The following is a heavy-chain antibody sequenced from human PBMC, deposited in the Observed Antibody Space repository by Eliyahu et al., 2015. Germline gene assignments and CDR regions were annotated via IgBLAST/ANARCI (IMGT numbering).Heavy chain of an antibody. D-gene: IGHD3-16*01. J-gene: IGHJ4*02. CDR3: VREHSGGYFDY. Sequence: QVQLVQSGAEVEKPGASVKVSCQASGYPFTTYYIHWVRQAPGQGLEWMGILYPSDGHADYAQKFRDRVSMTSDTSTSTVHLDLGSLRYEDTALYYCVREHSGGYFDYWGQGSLVTVSS. CDR2: LYPSDGHA. CDR1: GYPFTTYY. V-gene: IGHV1-46*01.